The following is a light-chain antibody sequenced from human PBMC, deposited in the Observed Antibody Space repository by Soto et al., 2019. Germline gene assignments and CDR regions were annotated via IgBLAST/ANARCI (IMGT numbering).Light chain of an antibody. CDR3: QLEAWT. J-gene: IGKJ1*01. CDR1: QSVSSSY. V-gene: IGKV3-20*01. CDR2: GAS. Sequence: EVVLTQSPGTLSLSPGERATLSCRASQSVSSSYLAWYQQKPGQAPRLLIYGASSRATGIPDRFSGSGSGTDFTLTISRLEPEDFAVYYCQLEAWTFGQGTKVDIK.